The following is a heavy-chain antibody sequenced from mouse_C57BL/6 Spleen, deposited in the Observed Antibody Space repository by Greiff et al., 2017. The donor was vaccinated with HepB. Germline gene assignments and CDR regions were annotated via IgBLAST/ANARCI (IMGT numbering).Heavy chain of an antibody. CDR3: ARGTAQEFAY. CDR2: INPYNGGT. CDR1: GYTFTDYY. D-gene: IGHD3-2*02. V-gene: IGHV1-19*01. J-gene: IGHJ3*01. Sequence: EVKLQESGPVLVKPGASVKMSCKASGYTFTDYYMNWVKQSHGKSLEWIGVINPYNGGTSYNQKFKGKATLTVDKSSSTAYMELNSLTSEDSAVYYCARGTAQEFAYWGQGTLVTVSA.